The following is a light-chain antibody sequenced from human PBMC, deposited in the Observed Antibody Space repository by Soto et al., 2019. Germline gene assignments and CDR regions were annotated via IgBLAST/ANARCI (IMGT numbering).Light chain of an antibody. CDR1: QSISSW. J-gene: IGKJ1*01. Sequence: MQMTHSPSTLSAYVGDRVTITCRASQSISSWLAWYQQKPGKAPKLLIYKASSLESGVPSRFSGSGSGTEFTLTISSLQPDDFATYYCQQDNSYSFGQGTKVDI. CDR3: QQDNSYS. V-gene: IGKV1-5*03. CDR2: KAS.